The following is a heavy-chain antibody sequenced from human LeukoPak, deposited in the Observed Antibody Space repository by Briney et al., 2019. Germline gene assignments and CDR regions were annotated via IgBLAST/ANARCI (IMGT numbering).Heavy chain of an antibody. J-gene: IGHJ4*02. V-gene: IGHV6-1*01. Sequence: SQTLSLTCAISGDRVSSNSAAWNWIRQSPSRGLEWLGRTYCRSEWHNDYAVSVKSRIIISPDTSKNQFSLQLKSVTPEDTAVYYCARDLAGFGGYSYGMVDYWGQGTLVTVSS. CDR1: GDRVSSNSAA. CDR3: ARDLAGFGGYSYGMVDY. D-gene: IGHD5-18*01. CDR2: TYCRSEWHN.